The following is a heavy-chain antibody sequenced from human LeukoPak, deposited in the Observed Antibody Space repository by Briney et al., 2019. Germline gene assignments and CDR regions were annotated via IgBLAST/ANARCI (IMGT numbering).Heavy chain of an antibody. J-gene: IGHJ6*03. CDR1: GFTFSSYD. CDR3: ARDQIYCSGTSCSYYYYYYMDV. V-gene: IGHV3-13*01. Sequence: GGSLRLSCAASGFTFSSYDMHWVRQATGEGLEWVSSIGTAGDTYYPGSVKGRFTISRDNSKNTLYLQMNSLRAEDTAVYYCARDQIYCSGTSCSYYYYYYMDVWGKGTTVTVSS. CDR2: IGTAGDT. D-gene: IGHD2-2*01.